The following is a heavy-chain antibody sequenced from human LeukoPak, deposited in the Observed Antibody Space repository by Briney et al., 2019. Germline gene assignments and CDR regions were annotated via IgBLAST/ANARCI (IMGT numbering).Heavy chain of an antibody. CDR3: ARAGVWGSYRYFDY. Sequence: PGGSLRLSCAASGFTFDGYGMSSVRQAPGKGLEWVSLIYSGGSTYYADSVKGRFTISRDNSKNTLYLQMSSLRPEDTPVYYCARAGVWGSYRYFDYWGQGTLVTVSS. D-gene: IGHD3-16*02. CDR1: GFTFDGYG. CDR2: IYSGGST. J-gene: IGHJ4*02. V-gene: IGHV3-66*01.